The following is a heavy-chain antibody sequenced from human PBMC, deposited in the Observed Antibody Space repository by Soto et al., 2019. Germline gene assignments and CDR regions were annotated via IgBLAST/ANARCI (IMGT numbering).Heavy chain of an antibody. J-gene: IGHJ4*02. D-gene: IGHD3-22*01. CDR3: ARALTYYYDIDY. Sequence: GGTLRLSCAASGFTFSSYWMHWVRQAPGKGLVWVSRINSDGSRTTYADSVKGRFTISRDNAKNMLHLQMNSLRAEDTAVYYCARALTYYYDIDYWGQGTLVTVSS. CDR2: INSDGSRT. CDR1: GFTFSSYW. V-gene: IGHV3-74*01.